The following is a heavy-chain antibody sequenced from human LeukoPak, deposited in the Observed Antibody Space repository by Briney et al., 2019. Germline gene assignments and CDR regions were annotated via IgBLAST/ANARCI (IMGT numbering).Heavy chain of an antibody. V-gene: IGHV2-5*02. CDR1: GFSLSTSGAG. CDR3: AHVKAYYDFWSGYSGYFDY. J-gene: IGHJ4*02. D-gene: IGHD3-3*01. Sequence: SGPTLVNPTQTLTLTCTFSGFSLSTSGAGVGWIRQPPGKALEWLALIYWDDDKRYSPSLKSRLTITKDTSKNQVVLTMTNMGPVDTATYYCAHVKAYYDFWSGYSGYFDYWGQGTLVTVSS. CDR2: IYWDDDK.